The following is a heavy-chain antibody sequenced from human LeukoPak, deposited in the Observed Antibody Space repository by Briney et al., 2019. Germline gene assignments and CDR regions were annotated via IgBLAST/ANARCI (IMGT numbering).Heavy chain of an antibody. CDR3: AKLGRLRGVDY. CDR1: GDSISSSNSYY. CDR2: IYYSGTT. V-gene: IGHV4-39*07. D-gene: IGHD1-1*01. J-gene: IGHJ4*02. Sequence: PSETLSLTCTVSGDSISSSNSYYWGWIRQPPGKGLEWIGSIYYSGTTYYNPSLKSRVTISVDTSKNQFSLKLSSVTAADTAVYYCAKLGRLRGVDYWGQGTLVTVSS.